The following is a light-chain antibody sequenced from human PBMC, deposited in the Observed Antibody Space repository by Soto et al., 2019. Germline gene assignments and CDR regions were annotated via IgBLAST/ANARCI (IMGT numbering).Light chain of an antibody. Sequence: QSALTQPASVSGSPGQSITISCTGTSSDVGSYNLVSWYQRHPGKAPKLMIYEGSKRPSGVSNRFSGSKSGNTASLTISGLQAEDEADYYCCSYAGSSTFYVFGTGTKLTVL. V-gene: IGLV2-23*03. J-gene: IGLJ1*01. CDR3: CSYAGSSTFYV. CDR1: SSDVGSYNL. CDR2: EGS.